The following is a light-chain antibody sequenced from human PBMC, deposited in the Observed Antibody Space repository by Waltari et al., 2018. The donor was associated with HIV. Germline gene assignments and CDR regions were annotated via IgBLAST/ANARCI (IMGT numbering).Light chain of an antibody. CDR2: DAS. V-gene: IGKV3-15*01. CDR3: QQYNNWPKT. CDR1: QSVSNN. J-gene: IGKJ1*01. Sequence: EIVVTQSPATLSVSPGERATLSCRASQSVSNNLAWYQQKPGQAPRLLIYDASTRATGIPARFSGSGSGTDFTLTISSLQSEDFAVFYCQQYNNWPKTFGQGTKVEIK.